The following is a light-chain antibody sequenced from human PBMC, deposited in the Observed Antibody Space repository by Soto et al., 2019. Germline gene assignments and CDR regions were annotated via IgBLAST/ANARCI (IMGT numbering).Light chain of an antibody. CDR1: SSDDGAYSY. V-gene: IGLV2-14*03. CDR3: SSYTSSSTL. CDR2: DVT. J-gene: IGLJ2*01. Sequence: QSALTQPASVSGSPGQSITISCTGTSSDDGAYSYVSWYQQHPGKAPKLIIYDVTYRPAGVSNRFSGSKSGNTASLTISGLQAEDEADYYCSSYTSSSTLFGGGTKVTVL.